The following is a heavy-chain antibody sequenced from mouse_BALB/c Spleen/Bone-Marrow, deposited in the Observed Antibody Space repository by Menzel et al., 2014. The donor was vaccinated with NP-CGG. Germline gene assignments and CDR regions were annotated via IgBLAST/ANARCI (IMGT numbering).Heavy chain of an antibody. J-gene: IGHJ2*01. CDR2: IRNKANGYTT. D-gene: IGHD2-1*01. Sequence: EVMLVESGGGLVQPGGFLRLSCATSGFTFTDHYMSWVRQPPGKALEWLFFIRNKANGYTTEYSASVKGRFTISRDNSQSIVYLQMNTLRAEDSATYYCARDYLYYFDYWGQGTTLTVSS. CDR3: ARDYLYYFDY. CDR1: GFTFTDHY. V-gene: IGHV7-3*02.